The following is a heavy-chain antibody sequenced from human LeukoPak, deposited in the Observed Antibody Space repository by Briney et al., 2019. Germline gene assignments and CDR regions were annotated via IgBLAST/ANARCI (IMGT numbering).Heavy chain of an antibody. Sequence: GGSLRLSCAASGFTFSDYYMSWIRQAPGKGLEWVSYISSTGSTIYYADSVKGRFTISRDNARNSLYLQMNSLRAEDTAVYYCARARSSGSPDAFDIWGQGTMVTVPS. V-gene: IGHV3-11*01. CDR1: GFTFSDYY. CDR2: ISSTGSTI. J-gene: IGHJ3*02. D-gene: IGHD3-22*01. CDR3: ARARSSGSPDAFDI.